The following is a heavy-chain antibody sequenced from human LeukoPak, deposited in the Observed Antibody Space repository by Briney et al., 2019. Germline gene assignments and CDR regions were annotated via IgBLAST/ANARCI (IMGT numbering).Heavy chain of an antibody. CDR3: ARVGGLGYCSGGSCYVDY. CDR2: IIPIFGTA. D-gene: IGHD2-15*01. Sequence: GASVKVSCKASGGTFSSYAISWVRQAPGQGLEWMGGIIPIFGTANYAQKFQGRVTITADESTSTAYMELSSLRSEDTAVYYCARVGGLGYCSGGSCYVDYWGQGTLVTVSS. CDR1: GGTFSSYA. V-gene: IGHV1-69*13. J-gene: IGHJ4*02.